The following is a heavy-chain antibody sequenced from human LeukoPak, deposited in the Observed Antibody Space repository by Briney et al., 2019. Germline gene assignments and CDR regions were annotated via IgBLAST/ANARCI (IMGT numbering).Heavy chain of an antibody. V-gene: IGHV1-24*01. CDR3: ATAFTGVVPKRPYFDY. J-gene: IGHJ4*02. CDR1: GYTLIDLS. D-gene: IGHD2-15*01. CDR2: FDPEDGET. Sequence: GASVKVSCKVSGYTLIDLSMHWVRQAPGKGLEWMGGFDPEDGETIYAQKFQGRVTMTEDTSTDTAYMELSSLRSEDTAVYYCATAFTGVVPKRPYFDYWGQGTVVTVSS.